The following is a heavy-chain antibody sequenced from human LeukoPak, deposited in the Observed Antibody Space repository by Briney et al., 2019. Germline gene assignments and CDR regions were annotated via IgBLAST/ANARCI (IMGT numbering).Heavy chain of an antibody. CDR2: INHSGST. D-gene: IGHD3-10*01. V-gene: IGHV4-34*01. CDR1: GGSFSGYY. J-gene: IGHJ4*02. Sequence: SETLSLTCALYGGSFSGYYWSWIRQPPGKGLEWIGEINHSGSTNYNPSLKSRVTISVDTSKNQFSLKLSSVTAAYPAVYYCARLGSGSYLHWGQGTLVTVSS. CDR3: ARLGSGSYLH.